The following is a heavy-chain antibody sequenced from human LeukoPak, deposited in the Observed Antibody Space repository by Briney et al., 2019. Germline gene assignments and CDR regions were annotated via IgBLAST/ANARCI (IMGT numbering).Heavy chain of an antibody. J-gene: IGHJ4*02. CDR1: GGSISTSSYY. CDR2: IYHSRST. V-gene: IGHV4-39*01. D-gene: IGHD3-10*01. CDR3: ARHRWMEVYGSGSYYVDY. Sequence: SETLSLTFTVSGGSISTSSYYWGWIRQPPGKGLEWIGSIYHSRSTYYNASLKSRATISADTSKNQFSLKLSSVTAADTAVYYCARHRWMEVYGSGSYYVDYWGQGTLVTVSS.